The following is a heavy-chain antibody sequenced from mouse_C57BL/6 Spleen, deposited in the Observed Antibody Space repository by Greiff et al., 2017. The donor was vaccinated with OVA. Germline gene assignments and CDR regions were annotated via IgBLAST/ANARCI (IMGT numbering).Heavy chain of an antibody. Sequence: QVQLQQSGAELVRPGTSVKVSCKASGYAFTNYLIEWVKQRPGQGLAWIGVINPGSGGTNYNEKFKGKATLTVDTSSSTAYMQLSSLTSEDSAVYYCARLPTYYAMDYWGQGTSVTVSS. CDR2: INPGSGGT. V-gene: IGHV1-54*01. CDR3: ARLPTYYAMDY. J-gene: IGHJ4*01. CDR1: GYAFTNYL.